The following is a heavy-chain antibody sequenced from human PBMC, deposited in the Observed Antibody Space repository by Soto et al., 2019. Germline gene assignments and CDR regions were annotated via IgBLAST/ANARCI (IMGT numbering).Heavy chain of an antibody. CDR1: GYTFTSYA. V-gene: IGHV1-18*04. CDR2: ISAYNGNT. J-gene: IGHJ4*02. D-gene: IGHD3-22*01. Sequence: SVQVSFKASGYTFTSYAIRWVRQAPGQGLEWMGWISAYNGNTNYAEKLQGRVTMTTDTSTSTAYMELRSLRSDDTAVYYCARDLRENYYDSSGYYGYWGQGTLVTVSS. CDR3: ARDLRENYYDSSGYYGY.